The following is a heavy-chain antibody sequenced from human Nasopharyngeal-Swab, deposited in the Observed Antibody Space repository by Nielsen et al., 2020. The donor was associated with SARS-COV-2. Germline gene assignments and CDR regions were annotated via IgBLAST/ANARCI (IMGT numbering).Heavy chain of an antibody. D-gene: IGHD2-2*01. CDR2: ISAYNGNT. J-gene: IGHJ3*02. V-gene: IGHV1-18*01. Sequence: DSVKVSCKASDYTFTSYGISWVRQAPGQGLEWMGWISAYNGNTNYAQNLQGRVTMTTDTSTSTAYMELRSLRSDDTAVYYCARVVPRGAFDIWGQGTMVTVSS. CDR1: DYTFTSYG. CDR3: ARVVPRGAFDI.